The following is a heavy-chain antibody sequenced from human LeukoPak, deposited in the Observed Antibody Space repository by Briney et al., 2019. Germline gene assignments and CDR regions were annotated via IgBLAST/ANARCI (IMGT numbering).Heavy chain of an antibody. Sequence: PSETLSLTCAVSGGSISSGGYSWSWIRQPPGKGLEWIGYIYHSGSTYYNPSLKSRVTISVDRSKNQFSLKLSSVTAADTAVYYCARGEGVRGVKREFWFDPWGQGTLVTVSS. CDR2: IYHSGST. D-gene: IGHD3-10*01. CDR3: ARGEGVRGVKREFWFDP. CDR1: GGSISSGGYS. J-gene: IGHJ5*02. V-gene: IGHV4-30-2*01.